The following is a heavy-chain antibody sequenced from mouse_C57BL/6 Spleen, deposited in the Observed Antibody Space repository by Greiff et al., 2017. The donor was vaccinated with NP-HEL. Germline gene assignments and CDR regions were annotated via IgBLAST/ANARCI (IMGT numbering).Heavy chain of an antibody. V-gene: IGHV1-15*01. CDR2: IDPETGGT. Sequence: VQLQQSGAELVRPGASVTLSCKASGYTFTDYEMHWVKQTPVHGLEWIGAIDPETGGTAYNQKFKGKAILTADKSSSTAYMELRSLTSEDSAVYYCTREGFYSGDYFDYWGQGTTLTVSS. CDR3: TREGFYSGDYFDY. J-gene: IGHJ2*01. CDR1: GYTFTDYE. D-gene: IGHD3-2*02.